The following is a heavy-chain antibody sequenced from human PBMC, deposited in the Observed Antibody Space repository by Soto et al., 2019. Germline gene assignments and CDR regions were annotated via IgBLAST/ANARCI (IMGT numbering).Heavy chain of an antibody. CDR3: ARVPGQNCRGGSCYSDHYGMDV. CDR2: INPNSGGT. J-gene: IGHJ6*02. CDR1: GYTFTGYY. D-gene: IGHD2-15*01. V-gene: IGHV1-2*04. Sequence: ASVKVSCKASGYTFTGYYMHWVRQAPGQGLEWMGWINPNSGGTNYAQKFQGWVTMTRDTSISTAYMELSRLRSDDTAVYYCARVPGQNCRGGSCYSDHYGMDVWGQGTTVTVSS.